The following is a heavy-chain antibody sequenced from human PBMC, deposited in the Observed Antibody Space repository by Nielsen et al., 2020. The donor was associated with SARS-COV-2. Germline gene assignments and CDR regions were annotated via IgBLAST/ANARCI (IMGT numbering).Heavy chain of an antibody. CDR3: ARDGYRRRAAAGTFDP. D-gene: IGHD6-13*01. Sequence: ASVKVSCKASGYTFTSYAMNWVRQAPGQGLEWMGWINTNTGNPTYAQGFTGRFVFSLDTSVSTAYLQISSLKAEDTAVYYCARDGYRRRAAAGTFDPWGQRTPVTVSS. V-gene: IGHV7-4-1*02. CDR1: GYTFTSYA. CDR2: INTNTGNP. J-gene: IGHJ5*02.